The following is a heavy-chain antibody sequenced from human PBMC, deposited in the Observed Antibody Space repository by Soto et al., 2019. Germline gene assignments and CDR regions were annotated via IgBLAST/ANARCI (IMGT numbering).Heavy chain of an antibody. V-gene: IGHV4-4*02. D-gene: IGHD6-19*01. CDR1: GGSVTTNYW. CDR3: GMSRGLYTIHS. CDR2: MSHSGPT. J-gene: IGHJ4*02. Sequence: QLQESGPGLVKPSGTLSLTCAVSGGSVTTNYWWGWVRQSPVTGLEWIGDMSHSGPTNYSPSLKRRVTLSVDTSKNQFSLELKSVTAAGTAVYFCGMSRGLYTIHSWGQGTLVTVSS.